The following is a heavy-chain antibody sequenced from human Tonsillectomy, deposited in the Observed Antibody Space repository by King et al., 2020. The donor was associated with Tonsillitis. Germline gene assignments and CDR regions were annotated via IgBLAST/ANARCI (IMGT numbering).Heavy chain of an antibody. CDR1: GFTFSSYA. V-gene: IGHV3-30-3*01. Sequence: QLVQSGGGVVQPGRSLRLSCAASGFTFSSYAMHWVRQAPGKGLEWVAVISYDGSNKYYADSVKGRFTISRDNSKNTLYLQMNSLRAEDTAVYYCARGHYDRSGADYWGQGTLVTVSS. D-gene: IGHD3-22*01. CDR3: ARGHYDRSGADY. J-gene: IGHJ4*02. CDR2: ISYDGSNK.